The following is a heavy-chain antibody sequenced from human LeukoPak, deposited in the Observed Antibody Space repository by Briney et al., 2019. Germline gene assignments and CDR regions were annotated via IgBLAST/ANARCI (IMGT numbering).Heavy chain of an antibody. CDR2: IYYSGSS. D-gene: IGHD3-22*01. V-gene: IGHV4-39*02. Sequence: SETLSLTCSVSGVSISSSPYHWGWNRQPPGKGLEWIGSIYYSGSSYSNPSLQSRVTMSIDTAKNQFSLKLSSVTAADTAVYYCAREIDYDSTAYVYWGRGTLVTVSS. CDR3: AREIDYDSTAYVY. CDR1: GVSISSSPYH. J-gene: IGHJ4*02.